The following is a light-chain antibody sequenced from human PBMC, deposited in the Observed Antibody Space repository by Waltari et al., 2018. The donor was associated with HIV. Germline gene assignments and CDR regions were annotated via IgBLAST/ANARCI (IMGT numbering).Light chain of an antibody. J-gene: IGLJ2*01. CDR1: SRDVGNYNY. V-gene: IGLV2-14*01. Sequence: QSALTQPASVSGSPGQSITISCTGTSRDVGNYNYVSWYQQHPGKAPNVMIYEVSKRSSGVSNRFSGSKSGNTAALTISGLQAEDEADYYCSSYTSSSTVVFGGGTKLTVL. CDR2: EVS. CDR3: SSYTSSSTVV.